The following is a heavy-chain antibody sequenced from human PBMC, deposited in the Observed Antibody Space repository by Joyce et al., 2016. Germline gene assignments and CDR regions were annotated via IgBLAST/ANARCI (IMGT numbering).Heavy chain of an antibody. Sequence: QVHLVQSGAEVKKPGASVKVSCKASGYTFTRDGISWVRQAPGQGLEWMGWISADSGDTNYAHKFQGRLTMTTDTSTSTAYMELRSLRSDDTAVYFCAKDAYTSGPYYFDYWGQGTLVTVSS. D-gene: IGHD6-19*01. J-gene: IGHJ4*02. CDR3: AKDAYTSGPYYFDY. V-gene: IGHV1-18*01. CDR2: ISADSGDT. CDR1: GYTFTRDG.